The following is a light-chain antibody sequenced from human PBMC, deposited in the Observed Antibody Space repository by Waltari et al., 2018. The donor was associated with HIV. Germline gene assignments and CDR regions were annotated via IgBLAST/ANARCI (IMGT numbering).Light chain of an antibody. CDR2: RNN. V-gene: IGLV1-47*01. Sequence: QSVLTQSPSTSASPGQRVTISCSGTSSHLGNNFVSWYQRLPGTAPKLLIFRNNQRPSGVPDRFSGSKSDTSASLVISVLRSEEEAEYFCAVWDGSLSAWLFGGGTKVAVL. CDR1: SSHLGNNF. J-gene: IGLJ3*02. CDR3: AVWDGSLSAWL.